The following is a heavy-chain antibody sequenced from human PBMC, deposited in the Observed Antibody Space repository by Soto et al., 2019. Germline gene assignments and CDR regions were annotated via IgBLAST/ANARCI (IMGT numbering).Heavy chain of an antibody. CDR1: GYTFTSYD. CDR3: ARSTNDYGDRH. CDR2: MNTNSGKT. Sequence: QVQLVQSGAEVKKPGASVKVSCKASGYTFTSYDINWVRQATGQGLEWMGWMNTNSGKTGYAQKFQGRITMTRNTSISTAYMELSSLRYEATAVYYCARSTNDYGDRHWGQGTLVTVS. J-gene: IGHJ4*02. D-gene: IGHD4-17*01. V-gene: IGHV1-8*01.